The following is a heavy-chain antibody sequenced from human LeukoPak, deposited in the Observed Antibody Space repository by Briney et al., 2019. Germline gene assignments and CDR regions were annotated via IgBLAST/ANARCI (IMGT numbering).Heavy chain of an antibody. CDR1: GFTFSNYA. CDR3: AKAPGVGATRFNDY. J-gene: IGHJ4*02. D-gene: IGHD1-26*01. CDR2: ISSSGDIT. Sequence: PGGSLRLSCAASGFTFSNYAMTWVRRAPGKGLEWVSAISSSGDITDYADSVKGRFTISRDNSKNTLNLQMNSLRAEDTALYYCAKAPGVGATRFNDYWGRGTQVTVTS. V-gene: IGHV3-23*01.